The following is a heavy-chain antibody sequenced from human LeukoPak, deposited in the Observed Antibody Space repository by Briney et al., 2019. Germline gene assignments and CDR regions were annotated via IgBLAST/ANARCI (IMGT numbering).Heavy chain of an antibody. CDR1: GGSFSGYY. V-gene: IGHV4-34*01. D-gene: IGHD4-17*01. CDR3: ANSIDFDYGDYYFDY. Sequence: SETLSLTCAVYGGSFSGYYWSWIRQPPGKGLEWIGEINHSGSTNHNPSLKSRVTISLDTSKNQFSLKLSSVTAADTAVYYCANSIDFDYGDYYFDYWGQGALVTISS. J-gene: IGHJ4*02. CDR2: INHSGST.